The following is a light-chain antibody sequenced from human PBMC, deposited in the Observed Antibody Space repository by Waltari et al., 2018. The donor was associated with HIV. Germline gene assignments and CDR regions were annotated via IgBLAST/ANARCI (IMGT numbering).Light chain of an antibody. J-gene: IGLJ3*02. CDR2: RNN. V-gene: IGLV10-54*04. CDR1: SNKVGFQG. Sequence: QAGLTQPPSMSKGLRQTATLTCSGNSNKVGFQGAAWLHHHQGHPPKLLSYRNNNRPSGISEKFSASRSGNTASLTITGLQAEDEADYYCSAWDSSLNVWMFGGGTKLTVL. CDR3: SAWDSSLNVWM.